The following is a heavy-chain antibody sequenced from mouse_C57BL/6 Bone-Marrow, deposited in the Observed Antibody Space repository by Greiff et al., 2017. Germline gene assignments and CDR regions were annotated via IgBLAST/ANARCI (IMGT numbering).Heavy chain of an antibody. CDR2: ISSGSSTI. CDR1: GFTFSDYG. Sequence: EVKLMESGGGLVKPGGSLKLSCAASGFTFSDYGMHWVRQAPEKGLAWVAYISSGSSTIYYADTVKGRFTISRDNAKNTLFMQMTSLRSEDTAMYYCAKQGSYWYFDGWGTGTTVTVSA. V-gene: IGHV5-17*01. CDR3: AKQGSYWYFDG. J-gene: IGHJ1*03.